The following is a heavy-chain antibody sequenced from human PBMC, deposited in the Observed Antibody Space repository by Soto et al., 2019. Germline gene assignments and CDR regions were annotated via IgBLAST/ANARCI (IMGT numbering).Heavy chain of an antibody. D-gene: IGHD3-10*01. CDR2: INHSGST. J-gene: IGHJ6*02. Sequence: SETLSLTCAVSGGSFSGYYWSWIRQPPGKGLEWIGEINHSGSTNYNPSLKSRVTISVDTSKNQFSLKLSSVTAADTAVYYCARTNYYGSGSYYNPAKGMDVWGQGTTVTVSS. CDR1: GGSFSGYY. V-gene: IGHV4-34*01. CDR3: ARTNYYGSGSYYNPAKGMDV.